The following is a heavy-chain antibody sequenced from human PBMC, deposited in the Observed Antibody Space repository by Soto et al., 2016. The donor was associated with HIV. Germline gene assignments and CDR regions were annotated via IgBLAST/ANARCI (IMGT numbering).Heavy chain of an antibody. CDR3: ARDLALLGSGWDNGDY. J-gene: IGHJ4*02. Sequence: EVQLVESGGGLVQPGGSLRLSCAASGFTVSSNYMSWVRQAPGKGLEWVSVIYSGGSTYYADSVKGRFTISRDNSKNTLYLQMNSLRAEDTAVYYCARDLALLGSGWDNGDYWGQGTLVTVSS. V-gene: IGHV3-66*01. CDR1: GFTVSSNY. CDR2: IYSGGST. D-gene: IGHD6-19*01.